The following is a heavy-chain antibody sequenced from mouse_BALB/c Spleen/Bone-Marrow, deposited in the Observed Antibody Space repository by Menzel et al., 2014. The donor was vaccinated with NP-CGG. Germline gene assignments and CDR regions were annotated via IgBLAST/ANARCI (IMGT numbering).Heavy chain of an antibody. CDR3: ARARSTMITTGAMDY. D-gene: IGHD2-4*01. Sequence: EVKVVESGGGLVQPGGSRKLSCAASGFTFSRSGMHWVRQAPEKGLEWVAYISSGSSTIYYADTMKGRFTISRDNPKNTLFLQMTSLRSEDTAMYYCARARSTMITTGAMDYWGQGTSVTVSS. CDR2: ISSGSSTI. J-gene: IGHJ4*01. V-gene: IGHV5-17*02. CDR1: GFTFSRSG.